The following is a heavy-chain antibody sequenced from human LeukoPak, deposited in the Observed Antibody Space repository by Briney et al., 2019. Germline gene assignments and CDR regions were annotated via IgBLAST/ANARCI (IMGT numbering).Heavy chain of an antibody. D-gene: IGHD5-24*01. CDR1: GYSISSGYY. CDR2: IYHSGST. CDR3: ARMMATMSLYYFDY. J-gene: IGHJ4*02. Sequence: PSETLSLTCTVSGYSISSGYYWGWIRQPPGKGLEWIGSIYHSGSTYYNPSLKSRVTISVDTSKNQFSLKLSSVTAADTAVYYCARMMATMSLYYFDYWGQGTLVTVSS. V-gene: IGHV4-38-2*02.